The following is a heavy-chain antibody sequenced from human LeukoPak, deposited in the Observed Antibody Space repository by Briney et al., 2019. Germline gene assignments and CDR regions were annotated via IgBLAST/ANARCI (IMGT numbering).Heavy chain of an antibody. Sequence: GASVKVSCKASGYTFTSYYMHWVRQAPGQGLEWVGIINSSGGSTSYAQKFQGRVTMTRDTSTSTVYMELSSLRSEDTAVYYCARVPGYGDYYYYGMDVWGQGTTVTVSS. CDR1: GYTFTSYY. V-gene: IGHV1-46*01. D-gene: IGHD4-17*01. CDR3: ARVPGYGDYYYYGMDV. CDR2: INSSGGST. J-gene: IGHJ6*02.